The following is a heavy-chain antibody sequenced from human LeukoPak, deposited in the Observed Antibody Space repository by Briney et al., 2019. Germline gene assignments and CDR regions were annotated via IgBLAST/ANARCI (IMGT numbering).Heavy chain of an antibody. V-gene: IGHV4-38-2*02. J-gene: IGHJ4*02. CDR1: GYFITSGYF. Sequence: SETLSLTCTVSGYFITSGYFWGWVRQPPGKGLEWIGSIYHSGNTYYNPSLKSRVTISVDTAKNQFSLRLSSVTAADTAMYYCVRDFDYWGQGALVTVSS. CDR2: IYHSGNT. CDR3: VRDFDY.